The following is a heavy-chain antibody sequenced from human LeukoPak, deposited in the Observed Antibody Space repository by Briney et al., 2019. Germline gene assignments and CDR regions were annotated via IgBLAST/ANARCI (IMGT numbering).Heavy chain of an antibody. CDR2: INPNSGGT. CDR1: GYTFTDYY. V-gene: IGHV1-2*02. Sequence: ASVKVSCKASGYTFTDYYMHWVRQAPGQGLEWMGWINPNSGGTNYAQKFQGRVTMTRDTSISTAYMELSRLRSDDTAVYYCARDLMRSSSWFDYWGQGTLVTVSS. CDR3: ARDLMRSSSWFDY. D-gene: IGHD6-13*01. J-gene: IGHJ4*02.